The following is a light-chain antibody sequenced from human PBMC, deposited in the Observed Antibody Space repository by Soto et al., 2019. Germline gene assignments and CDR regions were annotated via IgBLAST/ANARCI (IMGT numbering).Light chain of an antibody. CDR2: FAS. V-gene: IGKV1D-16*01. CDR1: QDIGSH. J-gene: IGKJ5*01. CDR3: QQFRSFPIT. Sequence: DIRMTQSPSSLSASVGDRVTITCWASQDIGSHLAWYQKKPEKAPKSLIYFASTLQSGVPSRLRASGYGTDLTITISSLQTEDFETYYCQQFRSFPITFGHGTRLEIK.